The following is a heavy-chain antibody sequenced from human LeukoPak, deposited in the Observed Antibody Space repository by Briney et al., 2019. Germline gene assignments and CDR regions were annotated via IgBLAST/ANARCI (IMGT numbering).Heavy chain of an antibody. V-gene: IGHV4-34*01. J-gene: IGHJ5*02. Sequence: SETLSLTCAVYGGSFSGYYWSWIRQPPGKGLEWIGEINHSGSTNYNPSLKSRVTISVDTSKNQFSLRLSSVTAADTAVYYCARLLLWFGGYNWFDPWGQGTLATVSS. D-gene: IGHD3-10*01. CDR3: ARLLLWFGGYNWFDP. CDR1: GGSFSGYY. CDR2: INHSGST.